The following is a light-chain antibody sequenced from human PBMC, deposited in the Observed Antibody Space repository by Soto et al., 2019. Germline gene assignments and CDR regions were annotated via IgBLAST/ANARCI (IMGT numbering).Light chain of an antibody. CDR3: QQFNNYPPIT. CDR2: AAS. V-gene: IGKV1-39*01. CDR1: QSISTF. Sequence: DIQMTQSPSSLSASVGDRVTIACGASQSISTFLNWYQQKPGNAPKSLIYAASNLQSGVPSRFSGSGSGTDFTLTISSLQPEDFTTYYCQQFNNYPPITFGQGTRLEIK. J-gene: IGKJ5*01.